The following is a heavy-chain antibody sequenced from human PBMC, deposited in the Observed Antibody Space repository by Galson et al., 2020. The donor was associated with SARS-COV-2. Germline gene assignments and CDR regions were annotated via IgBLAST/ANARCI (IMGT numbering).Heavy chain of an antibody. D-gene: IGHD3-10*01. J-gene: IGHJ4*02. CDR1: GYIFNNYA. V-gene: IGHV7-4-1*02. Sequence: ASVKVSCKASGYIFNNYALNWVRQAPGQGLEWMAWINTNTGNPTYAQDFTGRFVFSLDTSVSTAYLQINSLKAEDTAVYYCARGAGAWFGELLDYWGQGTLVTVSS. CDR3: ARGAGAWFGELLDY. CDR2: INTNTGNP.